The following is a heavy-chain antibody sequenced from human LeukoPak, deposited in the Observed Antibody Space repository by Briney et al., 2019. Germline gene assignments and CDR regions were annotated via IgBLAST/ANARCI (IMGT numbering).Heavy chain of an antibody. V-gene: IGHV3-66*01. CDR3: ARDGQYDSSGYYSLDY. CDR2: IYSGGST. D-gene: IGHD3-22*01. CDR1: GFTVSGNS. J-gene: IGHJ4*02. Sequence: GGSLRLSCAASGFTVSGNSMSWVRQAPGKGLEWVSVIYSGGSTYYADSVKGRFTISRDNSKNTLYLQMSSLRVEDTAVYYCARDGQYDSSGYYSLDYWGQGTLVTVSS.